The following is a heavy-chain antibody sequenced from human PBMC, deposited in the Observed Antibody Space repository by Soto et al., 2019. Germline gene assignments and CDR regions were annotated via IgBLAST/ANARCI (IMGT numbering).Heavy chain of an antibody. Sequence: GGSLRLSCAASRFSLSRYGVHWVRQAPGKGLEWVAVISHDGSKKYYADFERGRFTISRDNSKNTVFLQMNSLRAEDTALYYCAKDQGASLTASRPTDYWGQGTLVTVSS. CDR3: AKDQGASLTASRPTDY. D-gene: IGHD6-6*01. V-gene: IGHV3-30*18. CDR2: ISHDGSKK. CDR1: RFSLSRYG. J-gene: IGHJ4*02.